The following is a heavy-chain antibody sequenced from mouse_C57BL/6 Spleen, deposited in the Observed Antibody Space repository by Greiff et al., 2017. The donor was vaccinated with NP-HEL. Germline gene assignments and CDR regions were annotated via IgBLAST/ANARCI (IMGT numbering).Heavy chain of an antibody. CDR2: IWSGGST. V-gene: IGHV2-2*01. J-gene: IGHJ4*01. CDR1: GFSLTSYG. D-gene: IGHD2-4*01. Sequence: VQLQESGPGLVQPSQSLSITCTVSGFSLTSYGVHWVRQSPGKGLEWLGVIWSGGSTDYNAAFISRLSISKDNSKSQVFFKMNSLQADDTAINYCARNLGPDYDAEWDYWGQGTSVTVSS. CDR3: ARNLGPDYDAEWDY.